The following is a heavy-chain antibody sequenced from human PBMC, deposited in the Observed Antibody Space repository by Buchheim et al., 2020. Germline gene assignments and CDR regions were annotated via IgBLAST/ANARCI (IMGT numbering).Heavy chain of an antibody. V-gene: IGHV4-39*07. CDR3: AREIATGYYSLDY. Sequence: QLQLQESGPGLVKPSETLSLTCTVSGGSISSSSYYWGWIRQPPGKGLEWIGSIYYSGSTYYNPSLKSRVTITVDPSNNQFSLKLSSVTAADTAVYYCAREIATGYYSLDYWGQGTL. CDR2: IYYSGST. CDR1: GGSISSSSYY. D-gene: IGHD3-9*01. J-gene: IGHJ4*02.